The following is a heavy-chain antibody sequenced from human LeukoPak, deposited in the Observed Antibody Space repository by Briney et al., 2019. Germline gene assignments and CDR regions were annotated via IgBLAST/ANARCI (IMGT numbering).Heavy chain of an antibody. Sequence: ASVKVSCKASGYTFTRYGINWVRQAPGQGPEWMGWISADNGNTYYIQRLQGRVTMATDTSTSTAYMELRSLRSDDTVVYYCARGGRGYSYGRELDYWGQGTLVTVSS. V-gene: IGHV1-18*01. CDR1: GYTFTRYG. D-gene: IGHD5-18*01. J-gene: IGHJ4*02. CDR2: ISADNGNT. CDR3: ARGGRGYSYGRELDY.